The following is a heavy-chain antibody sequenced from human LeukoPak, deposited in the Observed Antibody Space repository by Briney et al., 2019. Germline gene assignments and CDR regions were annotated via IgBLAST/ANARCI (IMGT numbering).Heavy chain of an antibody. J-gene: IGHJ3*02. Sequence: GGSLRLSCAASGFTFSSYSMNWVRQAPGKGLEWVSYISSSSSTIYYADSVKGRFTISRDNAKNSLYLQMNSLRAEDTAVYYCARGLGSGRHAFDIWGQVTMVTVSS. CDR3: ARGLGSGRHAFDI. D-gene: IGHD3-10*01. CDR2: ISSSSSTI. CDR1: GFTFSSYS. V-gene: IGHV3-48*01.